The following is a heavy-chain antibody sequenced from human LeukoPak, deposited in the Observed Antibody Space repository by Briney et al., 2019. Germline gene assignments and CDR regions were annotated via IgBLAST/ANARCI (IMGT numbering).Heavy chain of an antibody. D-gene: IGHD3-3*01. CDR3: AKDSDLRFLEWLLPTLDY. CDR2: ISGSGGST. J-gene: IGHJ4*02. Sequence: GGSLRLSCAASGFTFSSYAMSWVRQAPGKGLEWVSAISGSGGSTYYADSVKGRFTISRDNSKNTLYLQMNSLRAEDTAVYCCAKDSDLRFLEWLLPTLDYWGQGTLVTVSS. V-gene: IGHV3-23*01. CDR1: GFTFSSYA.